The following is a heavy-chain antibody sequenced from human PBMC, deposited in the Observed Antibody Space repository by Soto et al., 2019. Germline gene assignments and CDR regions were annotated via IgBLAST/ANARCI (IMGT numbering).Heavy chain of an antibody. D-gene: IGHD1-7*01. Sequence: AGSLRLSCAASGFTFSSYSMNWVRQPPWKGQEWVTYISSSSTIYYADSVKGRFTISRDNAKNSLYLQMNSLRAEDTAVYYCARENYEIGDAFDIWGQWTIVTDSS. J-gene: IGHJ3*02. CDR1: GFTFSSYS. V-gene: IGHV3-48*01. CDR2: ISSSSTI. CDR3: ARENYEIGDAFDI.